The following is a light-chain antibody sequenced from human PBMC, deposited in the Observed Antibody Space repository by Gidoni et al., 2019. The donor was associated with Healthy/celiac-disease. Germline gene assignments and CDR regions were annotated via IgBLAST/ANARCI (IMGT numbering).Light chain of an antibody. CDR1: QSVSSY. Sequence: EIVLTQSPATLSLSPGERATLSCRASQSVSSYLAWYQQKPGQAPRLLIYDASNRATGIPARFSGSVSGTDFTLTISSLEPEDFAVYYCQQRSKIFGQGTRLEIK. J-gene: IGKJ5*01. V-gene: IGKV3-11*01. CDR2: DAS. CDR3: QQRSKI.